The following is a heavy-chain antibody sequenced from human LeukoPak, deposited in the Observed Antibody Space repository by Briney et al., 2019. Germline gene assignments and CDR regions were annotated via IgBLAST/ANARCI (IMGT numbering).Heavy chain of an antibody. V-gene: IGHV4-59*01. CDR1: GGSISSYY. D-gene: IGHD1-26*01. Sequence: SETLSLTCCVSGGSISSYYWIWIRQPPGKGLEWIGYMYNSGSTNYNPSLKSRVSMSVDTSKNQFSLKLTSVTAADTAVYYCSRIGARDFFDYWGQGTLVTVSS. J-gene: IGHJ4*02. CDR2: MYNSGST. CDR3: SRIGARDFFDY.